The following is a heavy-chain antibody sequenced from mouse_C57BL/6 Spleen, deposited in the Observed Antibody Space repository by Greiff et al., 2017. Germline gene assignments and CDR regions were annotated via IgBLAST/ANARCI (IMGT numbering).Heavy chain of an antibody. Sequence: EVKLMESGGGLVKPGGSLKLSCAASGFTFSSYTMSWVRQTPEKRLEWVATLSGGGGNTYYPDSVKGRFPISRDNAKNTLYLQMSSLRSEDTALYYCARQLRLPFDYWGQGTTLTVSS. CDR2: LSGGGGNT. CDR1: GFTFSSYT. V-gene: IGHV5-9*01. D-gene: IGHD3-2*02. J-gene: IGHJ2*01. CDR3: ARQLRLPFDY.